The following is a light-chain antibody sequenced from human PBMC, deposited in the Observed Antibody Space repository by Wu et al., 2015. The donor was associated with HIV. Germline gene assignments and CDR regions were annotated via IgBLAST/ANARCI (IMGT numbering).Light chain of an antibody. CDR1: QSVSSTY. CDR3: QHYGAAPPYT. J-gene: IGKJ2*01. Sequence: EIVLTQSPGTLSLSPGERATFSCRASQSVSSTYLAWYQQKPGQAPRLLIYGAYIRATGIPDRFSGSGSETDFTLTISRLEPEDFAVYYXQHYGAAPPYTFGQGTKLE. CDR2: GAY. V-gene: IGKV3-20*01.